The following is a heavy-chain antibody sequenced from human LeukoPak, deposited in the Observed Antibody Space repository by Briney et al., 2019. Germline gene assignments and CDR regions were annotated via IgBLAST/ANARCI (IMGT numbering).Heavy chain of an antibody. V-gene: IGHV4-34*01. CDR2: INHSGST. CDR3: ARDDDYSNLIDY. D-gene: IGHD4-11*01. Sequence: PSETLSLTCAVYGGSFSGYYWSWVRQPPGKGLEWIGEINHSGSTNYNPYLKSRVTISVDTSKNQFSLKLSSVTAADTAVYYCARDDDYSNLIDYWGQGTLVTVSS. J-gene: IGHJ4*02. CDR1: GGSFSGYY.